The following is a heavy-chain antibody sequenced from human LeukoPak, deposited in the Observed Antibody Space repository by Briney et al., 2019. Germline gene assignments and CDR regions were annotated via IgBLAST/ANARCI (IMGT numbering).Heavy chain of an antibody. J-gene: IGHJ4*02. CDR3: AKDRSCTNNICHGDFDY. V-gene: IGHV3-7*01. Sequence: GGSLRLSCAGSGFTFNNNWMSWVRQAPGKGLEWVANIKQDGSEKNYVDSVKGRFTISRDNAKNSLSLQMNSLRAEDTAVYYCAKDRSCTNNICHGDFDYWGQGTLVTVSS. CDR1: GFTFNNNW. D-gene: IGHD2-8*01. CDR2: IKQDGSEK.